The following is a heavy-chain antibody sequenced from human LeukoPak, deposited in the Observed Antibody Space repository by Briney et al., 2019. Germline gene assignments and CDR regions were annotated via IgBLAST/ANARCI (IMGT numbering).Heavy chain of an antibody. CDR3: TTETYRRFDY. Sequence: PGGSLRLSCVASGFTFSSYWMSWVRQAPGKGLEWVADIKQDGSERYYVDSVKGRFTISRDNAKNSLYLQIDSLRAEDTAVYYCTTETYRRFDYWGQGTLVTVSS. CDR2: IKQDGSER. J-gene: IGHJ4*02. CDR1: GFTFSSYW. V-gene: IGHV3-7*01.